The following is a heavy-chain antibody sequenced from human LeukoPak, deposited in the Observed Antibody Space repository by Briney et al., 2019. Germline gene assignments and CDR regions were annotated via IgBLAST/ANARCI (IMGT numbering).Heavy chain of an antibody. V-gene: IGHV3-21*01. D-gene: IGHD2-15*01. J-gene: IGHJ4*02. CDR3: ARVYCSGGSCYGYLDY. CDR1: GFTFSSYS. CDR2: ISSGSSYI. Sequence: GVSLRLSCAASGFTFSSYSMNWVRQAPGKGLEWVSSISSGSSYIYYADSVKGRFTISRDNAKNSLNLQMNSLRAEDTAVYYCARVYCSGGSCYGYLDYWDQGTLVTVSS.